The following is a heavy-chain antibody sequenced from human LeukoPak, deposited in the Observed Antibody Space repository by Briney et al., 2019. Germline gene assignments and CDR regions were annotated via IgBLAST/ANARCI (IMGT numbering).Heavy chain of an antibody. D-gene: IGHD1-1*01. J-gene: IGHJ4*02. CDR3: ARGDDFSGDH. V-gene: IGHV3-7*04. CDR1: GFAFSNFW. CDR2: IHPEGNEK. Sequence: GGSLRLSCVASGFAFSNFWMTWVRQAPGRGLEWVANIHPEGNEKYHVESVKGRFTITRDNAKNSLFLQMNGLRVEDTAVYYCARGDDFSGDHWGQGILVTVSS.